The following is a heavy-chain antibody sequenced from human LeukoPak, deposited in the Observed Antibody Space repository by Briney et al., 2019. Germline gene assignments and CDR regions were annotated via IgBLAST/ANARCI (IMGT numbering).Heavy chain of an antibody. D-gene: IGHD6-19*01. CDR3: ARDGRAVAGNGGVDASDI. J-gene: IGHJ3*02. V-gene: IGHV3-30-3*01. CDR2: ISYDGSNK. Sequence: PGRSLRLSCAASGFTFSSYAIHWVRQAPGKGLEWVAVISYDGSNKYYADSVKGRFTISRDNSKNTLYLQMNSLRAEDTAVYYCARDGRAVAGNGGVDASDIWGQGTMVTVSS. CDR1: GFTFSSYA.